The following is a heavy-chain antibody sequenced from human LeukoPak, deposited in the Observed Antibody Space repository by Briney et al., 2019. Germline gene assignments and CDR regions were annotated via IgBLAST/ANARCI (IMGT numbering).Heavy chain of an antibody. D-gene: IGHD6-13*01. Sequence: GGSRRLSCAASGFTFSSYWMSWVRQAPGKGLEWVANIKQDGSEKYYVGSVKGRFTISRDNAKNSLYLQMNSLRAEDTAVYYCAREYSSSSGDAFDIWGQGTMVTVSS. V-gene: IGHV3-7*01. CDR1: GFTFSSYW. CDR3: AREYSSSSGDAFDI. J-gene: IGHJ3*02. CDR2: IKQDGSEK.